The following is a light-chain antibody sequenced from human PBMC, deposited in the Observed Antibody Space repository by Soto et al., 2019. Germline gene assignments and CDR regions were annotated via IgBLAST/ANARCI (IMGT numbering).Light chain of an antibody. V-gene: IGKV1-39*01. CDR1: QSISNY. CDR3: QQSYSTLYT. Sequence: DIQMTQPPSSLSASVGDRVTITCRASQSISNYLNWYQQKPGKAPKLLIYAASSLQSGVPSTFSGSGSGADFTLTISSLQPEDFATYYCQQSYSTLYTFGQGTKLEIK. CDR2: AAS. J-gene: IGKJ2*01.